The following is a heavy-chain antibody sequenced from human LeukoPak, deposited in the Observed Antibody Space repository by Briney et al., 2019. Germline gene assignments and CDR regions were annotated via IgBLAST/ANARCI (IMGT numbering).Heavy chain of an antibody. Sequence: SETLSLTCAVYGGSFSGYYWSWIRQHPGKGLEWIGYIYYSGSTYYNPSLKSRVTISVDTSKNQFSLKLSSVTAADTAVYYCARDGKRGSGSFSYWGQGTLVTVSS. CDR3: ARDGKRGSGSFSY. CDR2: IYYSGST. CDR1: GGSFSGYY. J-gene: IGHJ4*02. D-gene: IGHD3-10*01. V-gene: IGHV4-31*11.